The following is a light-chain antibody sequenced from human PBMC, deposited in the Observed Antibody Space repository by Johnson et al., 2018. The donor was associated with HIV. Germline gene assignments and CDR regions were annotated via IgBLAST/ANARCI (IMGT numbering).Light chain of an antibody. V-gene: IGLV1-51*01. CDR1: SSNIGNNY. Sequence: QSVLTQPPSVSAAPGQKVTISCSGSSSNIGNNYVSWYQQLPGTAPKLLIYDNNKRPSGIPDRFSGSKSGTSATLGITGLQTGDEADYYCGTWASSLSGGVFGTVTKVTVL. J-gene: IGLJ1*01. CDR3: GTWASSLSGGV. CDR2: DNN.